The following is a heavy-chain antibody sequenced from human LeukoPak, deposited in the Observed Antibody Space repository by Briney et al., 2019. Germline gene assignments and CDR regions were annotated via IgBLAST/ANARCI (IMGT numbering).Heavy chain of an antibody. CDR1: GGSISSGGYY. D-gene: IGHD5-24*01. J-gene: IGHJ4*02. CDR3: ASATERWLHPSGNDY. CDR2: IHHSGTT. Sequence: SETLSLTCTVSGGSISSGGYYWSWIRQHPGKGLEWIGYIHHSGTTYYNPSLKSRVTISVDTSKNQVSLKLSSVTAADTAVYFCASATERWLHPSGNDYWGQGTLVTVSS. V-gene: IGHV4-31*03.